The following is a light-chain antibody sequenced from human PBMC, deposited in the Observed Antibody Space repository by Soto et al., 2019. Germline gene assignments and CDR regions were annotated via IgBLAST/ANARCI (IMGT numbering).Light chain of an antibody. V-gene: IGKV1-5*03. J-gene: IGKJ2*01. CDR2: KAS. CDR3: QQYNSYPL. CDR1: QSISSW. Sequence: DIQMTQTPSTLSASVGDRVTITCRASQSISSWLAWYQQKPGKAPNLLIYKASSLESGVPSRFSGSGSGTEFTLTISSLHPDDFATYYCQQYNSYPLFGQGTKLEIK.